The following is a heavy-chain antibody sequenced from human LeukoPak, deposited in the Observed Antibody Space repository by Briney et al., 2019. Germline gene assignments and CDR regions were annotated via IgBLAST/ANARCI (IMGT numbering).Heavy chain of an antibody. CDR2: ISAYNGDT. D-gene: IGHD6-19*01. J-gene: IGHJ4*02. CDR1: GSIFSTYG. Sequence: ASVKVSCKASGSIFSTYGINWVRQAPGQGLEWMGWISAYNGDTNYAQNVQDRVTMTTDTSTNTAYMELRSLRSDDTAVYYCARDIAVAGTSRSDPMGIDYWGQGTLVTVSS. CDR3: ARDIAVAGTSRSDPMGIDY. V-gene: IGHV1-18*01.